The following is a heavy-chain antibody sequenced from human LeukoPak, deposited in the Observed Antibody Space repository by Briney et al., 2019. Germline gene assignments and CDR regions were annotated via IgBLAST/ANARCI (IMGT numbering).Heavy chain of an antibody. CDR3: AKDSELELPYYFDY. V-gene: IGHV3-66*01. CDR2: IYSGGST. J-gene: IGHJ4*02. CDR1: GFTVSSNY. Sequence: PGGSLRLSCAASGFTVSSNYMSWVRQAPGKGLEWVSVIYSGGSTYYADSVKGRFTISRDNSKNTLYLQMDSLRAEDTAVYYCAKDSELELPYYFDYWGQGTLVTVSS. D-gene: IGHD1-7*01.